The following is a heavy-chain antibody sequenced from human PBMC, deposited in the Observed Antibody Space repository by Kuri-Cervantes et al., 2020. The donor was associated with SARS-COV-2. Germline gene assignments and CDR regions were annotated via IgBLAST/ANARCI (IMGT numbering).Heavy chain of an antibody. V-gene: IGHV1-2*02. J-gene: IGHJ4*02. CDR1: GYTFTGYY. D-gene: IGHD1-20*01. Sequence: ASVKVSCKASGYTFTGYYMHWVRQAPGQGLEWMGWINPNSGGTNYAQKFQGRVTMTRDTSTSTAYMELRSLRSDDTAVYYCARYRNWNYFDYWGQGTLVTVSS. CDR2: INPNSGGT. CDR3: ARYRNWNYFDY.